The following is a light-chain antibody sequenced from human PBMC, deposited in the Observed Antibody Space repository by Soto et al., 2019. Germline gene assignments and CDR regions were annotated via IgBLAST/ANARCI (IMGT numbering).Light chain of an antibody. CDR2: SDN. CDR3: SAWDDTLSGPV. CDR1: SSNIGGNT. Sequence: QSVLTQPPSASGAPGLRVTISCSGSSSNIGGNTVNWYQQLPGKAPKLFIHSDNERPSGVPGRFSGSRSGASASLAITGLQSEDEAYYYCSAWDDTLSGPVLGGGTKLTVL. V-gene: IGLV1-44*01. J-gene: IGLJ3*02.